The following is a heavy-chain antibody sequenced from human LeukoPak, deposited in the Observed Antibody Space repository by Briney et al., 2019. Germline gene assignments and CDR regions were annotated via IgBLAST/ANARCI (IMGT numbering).Heavy chain of an antibody. CDR2: IRYDGSNK. CDR1: GFTVSTNY. Sequence: GGSLRLSCAASGFTVSTNYMNWVRQAPGKGLEWVAFIRYDGSNKYYADSVKGRFTISRDNSKNTLYLQMNSLRAEDTAVYYCAKGGSYWGQGTLVTVSS. V-gene: IGHV3-30*02. CDR3: AKGGSY. D-gene: IGHD2-15*01. J-gene: IGHJ4*02.